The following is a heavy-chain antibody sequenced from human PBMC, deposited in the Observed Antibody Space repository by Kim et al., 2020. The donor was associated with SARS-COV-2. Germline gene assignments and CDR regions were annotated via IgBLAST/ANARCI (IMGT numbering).Heavy chain of an antibody. CDR3: AREYEPIAAAGRSYYGMDV. V-gene: IGHV3-30*07. J-gene: IGHJ6*02. D-gene: IGHD6-13*01. Sequence: KGRLTNSRDNSKNTLYLQMNSLRAEDTAVYYCAREYEPIAAAGRSYYGMDVWGQGTTVTVSS.